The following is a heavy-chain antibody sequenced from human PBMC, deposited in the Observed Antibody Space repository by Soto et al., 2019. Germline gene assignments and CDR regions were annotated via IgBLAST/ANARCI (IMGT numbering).Heavy chain of an antibody. D-gene: IGHD6-13*01. CDR1: GGSFSGYY. CDR3: ARSRYRGSSSWLYY. J-gene: IGHJ4*02. V-gene: IGHV4-34*01. Sequence: PSETLSLTCAVYGGSFSGYYWSWIRQPPGKGLEWIGEINHSGSTNYNPSLKSRVTISVDTSKNQFSLKLSSVTAADTAVYYCARSRYRGSSSWLYYWGQGTLVTVS. CDR2: INHSGST.